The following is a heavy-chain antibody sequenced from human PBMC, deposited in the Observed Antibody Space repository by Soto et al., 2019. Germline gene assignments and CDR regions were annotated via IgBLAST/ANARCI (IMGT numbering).Heavy chain of an antibody. V-gene: IGHV1-69*01. CDR1: GGTFSSYA. D-gene: IGHD2-21*01. J-gene: IGHJ6*02. CDR2: IIPLFGTA. CDR3: ARGRSEVSPWPYYYYYGMDV. Sequence: QVQLVQSGAEVKKPGSSVKVSCKASGGTFSSYAISWVRQAPGQGLEWMGGIIPLFGTANYAQKFQGRVTITADESTSTAYMELSSLRSEDTAVYYCARGRSEVSPWPYYYYYGMDVWGQGTTVTVSS.